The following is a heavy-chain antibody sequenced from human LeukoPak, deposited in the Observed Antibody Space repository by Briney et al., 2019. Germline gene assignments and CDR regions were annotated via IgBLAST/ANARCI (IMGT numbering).Heavy chain of an antibody. J-gene: IGHJ6*03. D-gene: IGHD6-6*01. Sequence: GGSLRLSCAASGFPFSDYVMHWVRQAPGKGLEWVAVISYDGSNKYYADSVKGRFIISRDNSKNTLYLQMGSLRAEDMAVYYCARGTVPEGYYYYYMDVWGKGTTVTVSS. CDR2: ISYDGSNK. CDR1: GFPFSDYV. V-gene: IGHV3-30*19. CDR3: ARGTVPEGYYYYYMDV.